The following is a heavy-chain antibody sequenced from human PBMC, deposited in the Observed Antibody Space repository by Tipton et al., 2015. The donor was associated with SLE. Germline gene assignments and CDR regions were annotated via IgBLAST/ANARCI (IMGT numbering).Heavy chain of an antibody. CDR3: ARLRSRITIFGVPMGWFDP. D-gene: IGHD3-3*01. J-gene: IGHJ5*02. V-gene: IGHV4-34*01. CDR2: INHSGST. CDR1: GGSFSGYY. Sequence: TLSLTCAVYGGSFSGYYWNWIRQPPGKGLEWIGEINHSGSTNYNPSLKSRVTISVDTSKNQFSLKLNSATAADTAVYYCARLRSRITIFGVPMGWFDPWGQGTLVTVSS.